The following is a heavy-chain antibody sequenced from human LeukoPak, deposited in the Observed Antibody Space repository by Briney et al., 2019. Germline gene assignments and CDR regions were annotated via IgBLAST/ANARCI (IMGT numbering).Heavy chain of an antibody. D-gene: IGHD3-22*01. J-gene: IGHJ4*02. Sequence: GGSLRLSCAASGFTVSDNYMTWVRQAPEKGLEWVSTISHVGGTYYADSVRGRFTISRDDSKNMVYLQMDSLRAEDTAVYYCAKDREYDDSCDYNGWGQGTLVTVSS. CDR3: AKDREYDDSCDYNG. CDR2: ISHVGGT. V-gene: IGHV3-53*01. CDR1: GFTVSDNY.